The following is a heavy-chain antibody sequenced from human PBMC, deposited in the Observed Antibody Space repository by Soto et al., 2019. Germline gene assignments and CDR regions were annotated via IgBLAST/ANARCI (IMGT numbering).Heavy chain of an antibody. V-gene: IGHV3-30*18. CDR3: AKATPFMVMLETY. CDR2: ISYDGSNK. J-gene: IGHJ4*02. Sequence: GSLRLSCAASGFTFSSYGMHWVRQAPGKGLEWVAVISYDGSNKYYADSVKGRFTISRDNSKNTLYLQMNSLRAEDTAVYYCAKATPFMVMLETYWGQGTLVTDSS. CDR1: GFTFSSYG. D-gene: IGHD5-18*01.